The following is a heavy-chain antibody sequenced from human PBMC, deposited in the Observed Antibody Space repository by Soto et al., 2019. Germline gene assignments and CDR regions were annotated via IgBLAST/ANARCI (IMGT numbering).Heavy chain of an antibody. Sequence: GASVKVSCKASGGTFSSYAISWVRQAPGQGHEWMGGIIPIFGTANYAQKFQGRVTITADESTSTAYMELSSLRSEDTAVYYCARAWSITMVRGVILDYYGMDVWGQGTTVTVSS. CDR2: IIPIFGTA. CDR1: GGTFSSYA. CDR3: ARAWSITMVRGVILDYYGMDV. D-gene: IGHD3-10*01. J-gene: IGHJ6*02. V-gene: IGHV1-69*13.